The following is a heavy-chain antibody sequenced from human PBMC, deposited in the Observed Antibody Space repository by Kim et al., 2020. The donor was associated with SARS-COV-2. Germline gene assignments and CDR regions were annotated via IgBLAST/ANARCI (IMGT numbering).Heavy chain of an antibody. CDR3: ARCSSWYFGDYWYFDL. D-gene: IGHD6-13*01. Sequence: KFQGRVTITADKSTSTAYMELSSLRSEDTAVYYCARCSSWYFGDYWYFDLWGRGTLVTVSS. V-gene: IGHV1-69*02. J-gene: IGHJ2*01.